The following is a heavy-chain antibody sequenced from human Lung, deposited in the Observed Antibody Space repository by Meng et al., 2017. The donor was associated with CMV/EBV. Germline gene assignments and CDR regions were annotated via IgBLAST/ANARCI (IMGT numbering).Heavy chain of an antibody. J-gene: IGHJ4*02. Sequence: ASXXVSCKASGYTFTAHYFHWVRQAPGQGLEWMGWIHPHRGDTNYAQQFQGRVTLTGDTSINTGYMELTRLTSDDTAVYYCARDNNWGPDYWGQGTLVTVSS. D-gene: IGHD7-27*01. CDR1: GYTFTAHY. CDR2: IHPHRGDT. CDR3: ARDNNWGPDY. V-gene: IGHV1-2*02.